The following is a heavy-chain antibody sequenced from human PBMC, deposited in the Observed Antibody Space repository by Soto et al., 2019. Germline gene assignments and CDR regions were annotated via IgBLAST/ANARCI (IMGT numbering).Heavy chain of an antibody. CDR1: GFTFSSYW. Sequence: GGSLRLSCAASGFTFSSYWMSWVRQAPGKGLEWVANIKQDGSEKYYVDSVKGRFTISRDNAKNSLYLQMNSLRAEDTAVYYCASYSYDNYYYYGMGVWGQGTTVTVSS. CDR2: IKQDGSEK. J-gene: IGHJ6*02. D-gene: IGHD5-18*01. CDR3: ASYSYDNYYYYGMGV. V-gene: IGHV3-7*01.